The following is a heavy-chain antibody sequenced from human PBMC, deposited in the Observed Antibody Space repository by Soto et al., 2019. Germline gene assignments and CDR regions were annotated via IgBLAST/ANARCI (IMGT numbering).Heavy chain of an antibody. CDR3: ASAYGGGDCSGSTFDY. CDR1: GGTFSSYA. J-gene: IGHJ4*02. CDR2: IIPIFGTA. D-gene: IGHD2-21*02. V-gene: IGHV1-69*13. Sequence: SVKVSCKASGGTFSSYAISWVRQAPGQGLEWMGGIIPIFGTANYAQKFQGRVTITADESTSTAYMELSSLRSEDTAVYYCASAYGGGDCSGSTFDYWGQGTLVTVSS.